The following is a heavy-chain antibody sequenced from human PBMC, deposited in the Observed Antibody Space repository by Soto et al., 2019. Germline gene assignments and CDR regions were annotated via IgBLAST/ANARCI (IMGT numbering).Heavy chain of an antibody. CDR1: GGTFSSYA. Sequence: QVQLVQSGAEVKKPGSSVKVSCKASGGTFSSYAISWVLQAPGQGLEWMGGIIPIFGTANYAQKFQARVTITADEPTSTAYMELSSLRSEDTAVYYCSSLYGGNYYEYGMDVCGHGTTVIFAS. CDR3: SSLYGGNYYEYGMDV. CDR2: IIPIFGTA. D-gene: IGHD4-17*01. J-gene: IGHJ6*02. V-gene: IGHV1-69*01.